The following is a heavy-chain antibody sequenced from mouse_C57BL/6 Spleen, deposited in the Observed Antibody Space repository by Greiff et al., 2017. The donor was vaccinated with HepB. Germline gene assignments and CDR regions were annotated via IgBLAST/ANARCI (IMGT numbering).Heavy chain of an antibody. V-gene: IGHV1-4*01. D-gene: IGHD2-5*01. Sequence: QVQLKQSGAELARPGASVKMSCKASGYTFTSYTMHWVKQRPGQGLEWIGYINPSSGYTKYNQKFKDKATLTADKSSSTAYMQLSSLTSEDSAVYYCARSRYSNYAMDYWGQGTSVTVSS. CDR3: ARSRYSNYAMDY. CDR2: INPSSGYT. CDR1: GYTFTSYT. J-gene: IGHJ4*01.